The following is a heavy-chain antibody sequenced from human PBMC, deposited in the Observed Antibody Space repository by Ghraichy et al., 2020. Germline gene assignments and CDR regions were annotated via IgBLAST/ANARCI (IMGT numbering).Heavy chain of an antibody. CDR1: GFTFSTYA. D-gene: IGHD5-24*01. CDR2: ISVSGNTI. V-gene: IGHV3-48*03. J-gene: IGHJ4*02. CDR3: ARLHLDLMATLAKNDY. Sequence: GGSLRLSCAASGFTFSTYALSWVRQAPGKGLEWISSISVSGNTIYYADSVKGRFTISRDNAKNSLYLQMNSLRAEDTAVYYCARLHLDLMATLAKNDYWGQGTMVPVS.